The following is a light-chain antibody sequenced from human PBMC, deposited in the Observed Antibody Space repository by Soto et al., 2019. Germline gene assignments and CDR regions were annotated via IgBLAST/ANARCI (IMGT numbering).Light chain of an antibody. J-gene: IGLJ3*02. CDR2: EGS. CDR1: SSDVGSYKL. Sequence: QSARTQPASVSGSPGQSITISCNGTSSDVGSYKLVSWYQQHPGKAPKLMIYEGSKRPSGVSNRFSGSKSGNTASLKSSGLQAEDEADYYCCSYAGSSTLVFGGGTKLTVL. CDR3: CSYAGSSTLV. V-gene: IGLV2-23*01.